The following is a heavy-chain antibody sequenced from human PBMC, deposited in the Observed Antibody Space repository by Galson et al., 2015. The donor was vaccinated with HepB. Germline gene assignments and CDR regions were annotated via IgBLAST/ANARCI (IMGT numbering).Heavy chain of an antibody. D-gene: IGHD4-23*01. CDR2: IKSKTDGGTT. V-gene: IGHV3-15*07. J-gene: IGHJ3*02. CDR1: GFTFSNAW. CDR3: TTDQATTTVADDAFDI. Sequence: SLRLSCAASGFTFSNAWMNWVRQAPGKGLEWVGRIKSKTDGGTTDYAAPVKGRFTISRDDSKNTLYLQMNSLKTEDTAVYYCTTDQATTTVADDAFDIWGQGTMVTVSS.